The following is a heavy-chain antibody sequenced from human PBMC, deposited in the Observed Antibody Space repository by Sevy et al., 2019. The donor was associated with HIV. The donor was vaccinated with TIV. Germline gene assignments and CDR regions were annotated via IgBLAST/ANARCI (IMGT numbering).Heavy chain of an antibody. Sequence: GGSLRLSCAASGFTFSNYAMHWVRQAPGKGLEWVAVISYEGGRHYYAGAVKGRFTVSRDNSKDTLILQLNSLRLGDTALDTAARYSGYSADWYPSDYWGQGTQVTVSS. CDR2: ISYEGGRH. CDR1: GFTFSNYA. D-gene: IGHD1-26*01. V-gene: IGHV3-30-3*01. CDR3: ARYSGYSADWYPSDY. J-gene: IGHJ4*02.